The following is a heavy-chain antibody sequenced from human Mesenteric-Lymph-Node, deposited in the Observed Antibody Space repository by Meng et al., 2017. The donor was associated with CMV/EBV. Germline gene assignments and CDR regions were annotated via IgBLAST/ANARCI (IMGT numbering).Heavy chain of an antibody. CDR2: IYYSGST. V-gene: IGHV4-39*01. CDR1: GVSISSSSYY. D-gene: IGHD3-10*01. CDR3: ARPHYYGSGSSPWFDP. Sequence: QLQLQASDPGRVKPSETLSLTCTGPGVSISSSSYYWGWIRQPPGKGLEWIGSIYYSGSTYYNTSLKSRVTISVDTSQNQFSLKLSSVTAADTAVYYCARPHYYGSGSSPWFDPWGPGTLVTVSS. J-gene: IGHJ5*02.